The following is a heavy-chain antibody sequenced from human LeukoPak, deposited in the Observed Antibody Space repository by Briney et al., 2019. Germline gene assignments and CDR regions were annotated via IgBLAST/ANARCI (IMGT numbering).Heavy chain of an antibody. CDR3: ASRYSSGWYYNGLDY. J-gene: IGHJ4*02. V-gene: IGHV1-69*05. D-gene: IGHD6-19*01. CDR1: GGTFSSYA. Sequence: SVKVSCKASGGTFSSYAISWVRQAPGQGLEWMGRIIPIFGTANYAQKFQGRVTITTDESTSTACMELSSLRSEDTAVYYCASRYSSGWYYNGLDYWGQGTLVTVSS. CDR2: IIPIFGTA.